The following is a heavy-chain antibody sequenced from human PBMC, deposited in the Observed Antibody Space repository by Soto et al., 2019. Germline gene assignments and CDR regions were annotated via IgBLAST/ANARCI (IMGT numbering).Heavy chain of an antibody. J-gene: IGHJ6*02. D-gene: IGHD3-22*01. CDR3: ARVYSSGLSRYYYYGMDV. V-gene: IGHV1-69*13. Sequence: GASVKVSCKASGGTFSSYAISWVLQAPGQGLEWMGGIIPIFGTANYAQKFQGRVTITADESTSTAYMELSSLRSEDTAVYYCARVYSSGLSRYYYYGMDVWGQGTTVTVSS. CDR2: IIPIFGTA. CDR1: GGTFSSYA.